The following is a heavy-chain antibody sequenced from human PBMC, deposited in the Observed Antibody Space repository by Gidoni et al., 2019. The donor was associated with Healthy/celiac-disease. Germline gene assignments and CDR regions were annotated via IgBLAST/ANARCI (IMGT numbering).Heavy chain of an antibody. CDR3: ARVRGITMIPDAFDI. J-gene: IGHJ3*02. D-gene: IGHD3-22*01. CDR2: IYYSGST. Sequence: QVQLQESGPGLVKPSETLSLTCTVSGGSISSYYWSWIRQPPGKGLEWIGYIYYSGSTNYNPSLKSRVTISVDTSKNQFSLKLSSVTAADTAVYYCARVRGITMIPDAFDIWGQGTMVTVSS. V-gene: IGHV4-59*01. CDR1: GGSISSYY.